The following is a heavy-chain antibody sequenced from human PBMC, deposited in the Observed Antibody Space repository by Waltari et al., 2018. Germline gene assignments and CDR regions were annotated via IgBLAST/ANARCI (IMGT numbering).Heavy chain of an antibody. CDR2: IRSKTYKYAT. Sequence: EVQVVESGGGVVQPGGSLKLSCATSGFTFSGSTIHWVRQTSGKGLEWIGRIRSKTYKYATRYTASVEGRFTISRDDSENTAYLQMSSLMTEDTAVYYCTCGAVTGTDFWGQGTLVTVSS. CDR1: GFTFSGST. V-gene: IGHV3-73*01. D-gene: IGHD6-13*01. J-gene: IGHJ4*02. CDR3: TCGAVTGTDF.